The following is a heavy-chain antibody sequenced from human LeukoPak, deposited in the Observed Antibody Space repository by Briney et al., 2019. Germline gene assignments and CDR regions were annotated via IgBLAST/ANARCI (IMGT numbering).Heavy chain of an antibody. CDR3: ARAYYGERPFDL. CDR2: ISYSGST. J-gene: IGHJ2*01. Sequence: SETLSLTCTVSDDSISSSSYFWGWIRQPPGKGLEWIGSISYSGSTYYNPSLKSRVTVSVDTSKNQFSLKLSSVTAADTAVYYCARAYYGERPFDLWGRGTLVTVSS. V-gene: IGHV4-39*01. D-gene: IGHD4-17*01. CDR1: DDSISSSSYF.